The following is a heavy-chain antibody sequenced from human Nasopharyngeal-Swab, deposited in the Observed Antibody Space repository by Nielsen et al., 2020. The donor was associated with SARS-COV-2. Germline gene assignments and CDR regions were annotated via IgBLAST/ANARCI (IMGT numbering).Heavy chain of an antibody. J-gene: IGHJ6*02. D-gene: IGHD4-23*01. CDR3: ARDGGNGDYYYYGMDV. CDR2: INPSGGST. CDR1: GYTFTGYY. V-gene: IGHV1-46*01. Sequence: ASVKVSCKASGYTFTGYYMHWVRQAPGQGLEWMGIINPSGGSTSYAQKFQGRVTMTTDTATSTAYMELRSLRSDDTAAYYCARDGGNGDYYYYGMDVWGQGTTVTVSS.